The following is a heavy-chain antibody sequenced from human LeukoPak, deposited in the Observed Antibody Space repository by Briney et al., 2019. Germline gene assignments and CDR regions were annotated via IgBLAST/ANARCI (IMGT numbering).Heavy chain of an antibody. V-gene: IGHV3-23*01. CDR3: AKEAAYYGSGSYFVGWFDP. CDR2: ISGSGGST. CDR1: GFTFGRYA. D-gene: IGHD3-10*01. Sequence: GGSLRLSCAGSGFTFGRYAMSWVSQAPGKRLEWVSAISGSGGSTYYADSVKGRFTISRDNSKNTLYLQMNSLRAEDTAVYYCAKEAAYYGSGSYFVGWFDPWGQGTLVTVSS. J-gene: IGHJ5*02.